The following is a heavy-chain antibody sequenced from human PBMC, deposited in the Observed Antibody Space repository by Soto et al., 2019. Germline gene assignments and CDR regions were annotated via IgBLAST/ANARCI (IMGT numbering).Heavy chain of an antibody. CDR3: ARENTGITSYGMDV. CDR2: ISYDGSNK. D-gene: IGHD3-10*01. Sequence: GGSLRLSCAASGFTFSSYAMHWVRQAPGKGLEWVAVISYDGSNKYYADSVKGRFTISRDNSKNTLYLQMNSLRAEDTAVYYCARENTGITSYGMDVWGQGTTVTVSS. J-gene: IGHJ6*02. V-gene: IGHV3-30-3*01. CDR1: GFTFSSYA.